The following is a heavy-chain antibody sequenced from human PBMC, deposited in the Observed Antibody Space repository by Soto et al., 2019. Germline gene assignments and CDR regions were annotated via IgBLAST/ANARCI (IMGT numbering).Heavy chain of an antibody. CDR1: GGSISSGGYY. J-gene: IGHJ4*02. CDR2: IYYSGST. CDR3: ARDSRDGYNYEGNFDY. Sequence: SETLSLTCTVSGGSISSGGYYWSWIRQHPGKGLEWIGYIYYSGSTYYNPSLKSRVTISVDTSKNQFSLKLSSVTAADTAVYYCARDSRDGYNYEGNFDYWGQGTLVTVSS. D-gene: IGHD5-12*01. V-gene: IGHV4-31*03.